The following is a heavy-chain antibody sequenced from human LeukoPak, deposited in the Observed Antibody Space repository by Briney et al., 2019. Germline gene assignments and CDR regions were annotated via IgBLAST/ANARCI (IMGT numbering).Heavy chain of an antibody. CDR3: ARQAGYYDFWSGYPDY. D-gene: IGHD3-3*01. Sequence: SETLSLTCTVSGGSISSSSYSWGWIRQPPGKGLEWIGSIYYSGSTYYNPSLKSRVTISVDTSKNQFSLKLSSVTAADTAVYYCARQAGYYDFWSGYPDYLGQGTLVTVSS. CDR2: IYYSGST. V-gene: IGHV4-39*01. CDR1: GGSISSSSYS. J-gene: IGHJ4*02.